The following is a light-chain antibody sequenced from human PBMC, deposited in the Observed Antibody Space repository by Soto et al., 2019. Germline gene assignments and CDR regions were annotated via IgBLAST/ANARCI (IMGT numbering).Light chain of an antibody. CDR1: QGFSSW. J-gene: IGKJ3*01. V-gene: IGKV1D-12*01. Sequence: IRMTQSQSSWSASVGDRVTITCRASQGFSSWLAWYQQKQGKAPKVLIYLASSLQIGVPSSFSGSGSGTECTLTISSLQPEDFATYYCQQANSFPLTFGPGTKVDIK. CDR3: QQANSFPLT. CDR2: LAS.